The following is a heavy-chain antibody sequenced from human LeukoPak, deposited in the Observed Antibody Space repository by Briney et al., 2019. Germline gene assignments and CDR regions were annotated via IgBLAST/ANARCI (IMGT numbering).Heavy chain of an antibody. Sequence: GGSLRLSCAASGFTVSSNYMSWIRQVPGKGLEWVSVIYSDGTISYADSVKGRFTISRDNSENTLYLQMNSLRVEDTAVYYCAREVGGGASGQWGQGTLVTVSS. CDR1: GFTVSSNY. CDR3: AREVGGGASGQ. V-gene: IGHV3-66*01. D-gene: IGHD3-16*01. J-gene: IGHJ4*02. CDR2: IYSDGTI.